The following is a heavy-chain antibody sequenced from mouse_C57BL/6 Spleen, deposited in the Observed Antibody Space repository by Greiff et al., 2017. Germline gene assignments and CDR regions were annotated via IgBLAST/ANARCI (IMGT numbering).Heavy chain of an antibody. CDR1: GYTFTSYW. D-gene: IGHD1-1*01. CDR2: IYPGNSDT. J-gene: IGHJ4*01. Sequence: VQLQQSGTVLARPGASVKMSCKTSGYTFTSYWMHSVKQRPGQGLEWIGAIYPGNSDTSYNQKFKGKAKLTAVTSASTAYMELSSLTNEDSAVYYCTREGYYGSSYVDYAMDYWGQGTSVTVSS. CDR3: TREGYYGSSYVDYAMDY. V-gene: IGHV1-5*01.